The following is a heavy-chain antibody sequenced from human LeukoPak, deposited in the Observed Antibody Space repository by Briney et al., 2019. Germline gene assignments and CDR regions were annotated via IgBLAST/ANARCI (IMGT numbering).Heavy chain of an antibody. CDR2: IYYSGST. V-gene: IGHV4-39*01. J-gene: IGHJ4*02. CDR3: ARRSGPYGSSRFDY. D-gene: IGHD6-13*01. Sequence: SETLSLTCTVSGGSISSSSYYWGWIRQPPGKGLEWIGSIYYSGSTYYNPSLKSRVTISVDTSKNQFSLKRSSVTAADTAVYYCARRSGPYGSSRFDYWGQGTLVTVSS. CDR1: GGSISSSSYY.